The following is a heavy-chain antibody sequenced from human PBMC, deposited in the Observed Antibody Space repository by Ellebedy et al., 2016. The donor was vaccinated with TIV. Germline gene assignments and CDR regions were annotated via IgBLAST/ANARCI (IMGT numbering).Heavy chain of an antibody. CDR3: AKDTYSGSYWDAFDI. J-gene: IGHJ3*02. CDR2: ISWNSGSI. CDR1: GFTFDDYA. Sequence: GGSLRLSXAASGFTFDDYAMHWVRQAPGKGLEWVSGISWNSGSIGYADSVKGRFTISRDNAKNSLYLQMNSLRAEDTALYYCAKDTYSGSYWDAFDIWGQGTMVTVSS. D-gene: IGHD1-26*01. V-gene: IGHV3-9*01.